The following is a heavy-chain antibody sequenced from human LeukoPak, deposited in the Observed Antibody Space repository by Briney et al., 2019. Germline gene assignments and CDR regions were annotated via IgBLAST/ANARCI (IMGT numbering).Heavy chain of an antibody. CDR1: GGFISSNNYY. Sequence: KPSETLSLTCTVSGGFISSNNYYWGWIRQPPGKGLEWIGSLYYSGSTYFNPSLKGRVSISVDTSNNQFSLRLSSVTAADSAVYYCARHFGPQTGSYFRFDPWGQGTLVTVSS. CDR3: ARHFGPQTGSYFRFDP. J-gene: IGHJ5*02. D-gene: IGHD3-10*01. CDR2: LYYSGST. V-gene: IGHV4-39*01.